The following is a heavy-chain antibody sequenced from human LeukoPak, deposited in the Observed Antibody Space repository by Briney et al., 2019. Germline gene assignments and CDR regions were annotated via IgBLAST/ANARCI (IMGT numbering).Heavy chain of an antibody. V-gene: IGHV3-73*01. D-gene: IGHD1-26*01. CDR3: TRLPTLTTSGSSYYYYYGMDV. Sequence: GGSLRLSCAASGFTFSGSAMHWVRQASGKGLEWVGRIRSKANSYATAYAASVKGRFTISRDDSKNTAYLQMNSLKTEDTAVYYCTRLPTLTTSGSSYYYYYGMDVWGQGTTVTVSS. J-gene: IGHJ6*02. CDR1: GFTFSGSA. CDR2: IRSKANSYAT.